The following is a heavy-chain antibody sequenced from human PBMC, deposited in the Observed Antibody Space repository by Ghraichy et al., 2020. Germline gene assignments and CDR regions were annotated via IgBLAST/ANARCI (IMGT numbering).Heavy chain of an antibody. J-gene: IGHJ6*02. CDR2: ITVSGGRT. V-gene: IGHV3-23*01. D-gene: IGHD3-10*01. CDR1: GFTFSSYV. CDR3: ARSVRPGSHYYGMDV. Sequence: GESLNISCAASGFTFSSYVMSWVRQAPGMVLEWVSGITVSGGRTYCADSVKGRFTISRDNSKNTLYLQMDSLRAEDTAIYYCARSVRPGSHYYGMDVWGQGTAVTVSS.